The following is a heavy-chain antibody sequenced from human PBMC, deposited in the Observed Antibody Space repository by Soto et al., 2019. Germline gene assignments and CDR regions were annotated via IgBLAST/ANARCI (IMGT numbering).Heavy chain of an antibody. J-gene: IGHJ4*02. V-gene: IGHV3-48*03. D-gene: IGHD3-22*01. CDR1: GFTFISYE. CDR3: ARVFRRTYDNNVYYFDY. Sequence: EVQLVESGGNLVQPGGSLRLSCAASGFTFISYEMNWVRQAPGKGLERVSYISSIGSTKYYADSVNGRFTISRDNAKNSLYLQMNGLRADDSAVYYCARVFRRTYDNNVYYFDYWGQGTLVTVSS. CDR2: ISSIGSTK.